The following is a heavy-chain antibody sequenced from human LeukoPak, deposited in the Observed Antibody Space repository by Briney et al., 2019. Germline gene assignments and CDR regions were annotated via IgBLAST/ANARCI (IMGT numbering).Heavy chain of an antibody. CDR3: AKNDGLDGSGGSGYYAFDV. CDR2: IRYGGRNK. D-gene: IGHD3-10*01. CDR1: GFTFICYG. Sequence: GGSLRLSCAASGFTFICYGMHWVRQAPGKGPEWVAFIRYGGRNKKYADSVKGRLTISRDNAKNTLNLQMDNLRREDAAVYYCAKNDGLDGSGGSGYYAFDVWGKGTMVTVSS. J-gene: IGHJ3*01. V-gene: IGHV3-30*02.